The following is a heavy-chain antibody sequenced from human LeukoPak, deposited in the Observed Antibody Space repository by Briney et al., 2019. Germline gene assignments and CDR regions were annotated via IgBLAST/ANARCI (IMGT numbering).Heavy chain of an antibody. CDR2: INRSGTT. CDR1: GGIFNGYY. V-gene: IGHV4-34*01. CDR3: ARGRFGNPLQLQPRRPFDM. Sequence: MASETLSLTCAVYGGIFNGYYWSWIRQPPGKGLEWIGEINRSGTTNYNPTLKSRVTISVDTSKSQVSLKLTSVTAADTAVFYCARGRFGNPLQLQPRRPFDMWGQGTVVTISS. D-gene: IGHD1-1*01. J-gene: IGHJ3*02.